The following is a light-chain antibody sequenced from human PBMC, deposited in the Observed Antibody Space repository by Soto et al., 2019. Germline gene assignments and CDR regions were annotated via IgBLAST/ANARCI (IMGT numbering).Light chain of an antibody. CDR2: DAS. CDR1: QSVGTY. V-gene: IGKV3-11*01. J-gene: IGKJ4*01. Sequence: EIVLTQSPATLSLSPGERATLSCRASQSVGTYLAWYQQKPGQGPRLLIYDASTMATGIPARFSGSGSGTDFTLTISSLEPEDFAVYYCQQRSNWPPLTFGGGTKVEIK. CDR3: QQRSNWPPLT.